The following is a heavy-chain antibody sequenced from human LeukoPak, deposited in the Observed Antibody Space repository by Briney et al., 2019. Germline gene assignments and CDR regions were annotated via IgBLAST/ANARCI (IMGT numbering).Heavy chain of an antibody. D-gene: IGHD6-19*01. CDR2: INHSGST. Sequence: PSETLSLTCAVYGGSFSGYYWSWIRQPPGKGLEWIGEINHSGSTNYNPSLKSRVTISVDTSKNQFSLKLSSVTAADTAVYYCARHGSSGWYRRSFDYWGQGTLVTVSS. J-gene: IGHJ4*02. CDR1: GGSFSGYY. V-gene: IGHV4-34*01. CDR3: ARHGSSGWYRRSFDY.